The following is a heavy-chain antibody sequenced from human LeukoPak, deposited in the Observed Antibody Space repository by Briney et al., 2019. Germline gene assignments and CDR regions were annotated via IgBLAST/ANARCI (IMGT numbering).Heavy chain of an antibody. CDR2: ISRRGETI. Sequence: GGSLRLPCAVSGFSFSTYSWNWVRQTPGKGLEWISYISRRGETIFYADSVKGRFTISRDNVNSFLYLQMNSLRAEDTALYYCARISKYSSRYDVMGAQGTLVTVSS. D-gene: IGHD6-13*01. CDR3: ARISKYSSRYDVM. CDR1: GFSFSTYS. J-gene: IGHJ4*02. V-gene: IGHV3-48*01.